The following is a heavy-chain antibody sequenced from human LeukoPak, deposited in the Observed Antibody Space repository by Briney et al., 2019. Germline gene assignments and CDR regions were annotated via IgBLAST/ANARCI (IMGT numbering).Heavy chain of an antibody. CDR2: ISYDGSNK. CDR3: ASIYGWGVPKERGKAYYYYGMDV. Sequence: GRSLRLSCAASEFTFSSYAMHWVRQAPGKGLEWVAVISYDGSNKYYADSVKGRFTISRDNSKNTLYLQMNSLRAEDTAVYYCASIYGWGVPKERGKAYYYYGMDVGAKGTRVTVSS. D-gene: IGHD3-10*02. CDR1: EFTFSSYA. V-gene: IGHV3-30-3*01. J-gene: IGHJ6*04.